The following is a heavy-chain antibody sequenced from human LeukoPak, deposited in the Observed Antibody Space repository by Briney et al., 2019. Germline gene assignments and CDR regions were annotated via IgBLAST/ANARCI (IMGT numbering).Heavy chain of an antibody. CDR1: GYTFTHYA. Sequence: ASVKVSCKTSGYTFTHYAMNWVRQAPGQGLEWVGWVNTNTGTPTYAQAFTGRFVFSLDTSVSTAYLQISSLKAEDTAVYYCARSAAGTAEYFQHWGQGTLVTVSS. CDR3: ARSAAGTAEYFQH. J-gene: IGHJ1*01. V-gene: IGHV7-4-1*02. CDR2: VNTNTGTP. D-gene: IGHD6-13*01.